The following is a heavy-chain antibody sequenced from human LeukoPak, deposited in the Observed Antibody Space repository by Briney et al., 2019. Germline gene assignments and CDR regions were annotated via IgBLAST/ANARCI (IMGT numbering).Heavy chain of an antibody. V-gene: IGHV3-23*01. CDR1: GFTFSSYA. CDR3: AKPLIASRQDAFDI. J-gene: IGHJ3*02. CDR2: ISGSGGNT. Sequence: GGSLRLSCAASGFTFSSYAMSWVRQAPGKGLEWVSVISGSGGNTYYADSVKGRFTISRDNSKNTLYLQLNSLRAEDTALYYCAKPLIASRQDAFDIWGQGTMVTVSS. D-gene: IGHD2-8*01.